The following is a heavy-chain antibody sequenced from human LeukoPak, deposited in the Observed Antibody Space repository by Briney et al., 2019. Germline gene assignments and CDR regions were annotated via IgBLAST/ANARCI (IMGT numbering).Heavy chain of an antibody. J-gene: IGHJ4*02. CDR2: IYYSGST. CDR3: ARTGSTVTMLYPFDH. CDR1: SGSIRSYY. Sequence: KPSETLSLTCTASSGSIRSYYWSWIRQPPGKGLEWIGYIYYSGSTNYNPSLKSRVSISVDTSKNQFSLKLSSVTAADTAVYYCARTGSTVTMLYPFDHWGQGTLVTVSS. D-gene: IGHD4-17*01. V-gene: IGHV4-59*01.